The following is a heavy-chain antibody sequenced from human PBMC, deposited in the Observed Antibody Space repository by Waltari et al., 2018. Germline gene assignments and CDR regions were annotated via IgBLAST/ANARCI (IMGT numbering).Heavy chain of an antibody. V-gene: IGHV3-72*01. CDR1: GFTFSDHY. Sequence: EVQLVESGGGLVQPGGSLRLSCAASGFTFSDHYMDWVRQAPGKGLEWVGRTRNKANSYTTEYAASVKGRFTISRDDSKNSLYLQMNSLKPEDTAVYYCARDRLGGAFDIWGQGTMVSV. CDR3: ARDRLGGAFDI. CDR2: TRNKANSYTT. J-gene: IGHJ3*02. D-gene: IGHD7-27*01.